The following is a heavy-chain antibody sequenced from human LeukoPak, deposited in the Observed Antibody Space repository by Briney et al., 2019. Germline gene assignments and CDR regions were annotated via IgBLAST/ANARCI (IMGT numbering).Heavy chain of an antibody. CDR3: ARGRSSSWYVFPQGRDY. J-gene: IGHJ4*02. D-gene: IGHD6-13*01. V-gene: IGHV3-23*01. Sequence: GGSLRLSCAASGFTFSSYAMSWVRQAPGKGLEWVSAISGSGGSTYYADSVKGRFTISRDNSKNTLYLQMSSLRAEDTAVYYCARGRSSSWYVFPQGRDYGGQGALVTVSS. CDR2: ISGSGGST. CDR1: GFTFSSYA.